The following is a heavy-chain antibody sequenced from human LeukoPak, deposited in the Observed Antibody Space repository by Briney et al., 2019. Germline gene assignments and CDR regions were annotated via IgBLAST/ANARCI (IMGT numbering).Heavy chain of an antibody. CDR3: ARDTDYYESSGYNFDY. D-gene: IGHD3-22*01. CDR2: IYTGGTT. J-gene: IGHJ4*02. V-gene: IGHV3-66*01. CDR1: GFTVSNNY. Sequence: GGPLRLSCAASGFTVSNNYMSWVRQAPGKGLEWVSVIYTGGTTYYGDSVKGRFISSRDNSKNTVYLQMYSLRAEDTAVYYCARDTDYYESSGYNFDYWGQGTLVTVSS.